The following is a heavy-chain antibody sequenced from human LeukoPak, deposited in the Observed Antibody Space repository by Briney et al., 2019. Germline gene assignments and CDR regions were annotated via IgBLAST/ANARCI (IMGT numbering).Heavy chain of an antibody. CDR3: VRDWEGFNFDI. V-gene: IGHV4-59*02. CDR2: VYNSGGS. CDR1: GGSVSSYY. Sequence: SETLSLTCTVSGGSVSSYYWSWVRQPPGEGLEWIAYVYNSGGSNYNPSLKSRVTISVDRSKNQFSREMNSVTAADTAVYYCVRDWEGFNFDIWGQGTMVTVSS. D-gene: IGHD1-26*01. J-gene: IGHJ3*02.